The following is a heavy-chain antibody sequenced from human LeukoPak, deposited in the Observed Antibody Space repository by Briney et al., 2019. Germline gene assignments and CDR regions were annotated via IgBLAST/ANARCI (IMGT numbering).Heavy chain of an antibody. Sequence: SETLSLTCSVSGGSVSPYYWHWVRQSLGRGLEWMGYIHYSGSTKYNPPLDSRVTISVDTSRNQFYLKLNSVTAADTAVYYCARDDSDYDDAFLIWGQGTMVSVSS. V-gene: IGHV4-59*02. CDR2: IHYSGST. CDR3: ARDDSDYDDAFLI. D-gene: IGHD5-12*01. CDR1: GGSVSPYY. J-gene: IGHJ3*02.